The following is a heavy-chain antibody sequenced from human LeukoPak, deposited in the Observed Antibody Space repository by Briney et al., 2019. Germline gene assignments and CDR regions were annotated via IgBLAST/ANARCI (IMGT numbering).Heavy chain of an antibody. Sequence: GGSLRLSCAASGFTFSSYNMNWVRQAPGKGLEWVSSISTSSSYIYYADSVKGRFTISRDNAKNSLYLQMNSLRAEDTAVYYCARDVVVVVAADSNFDYWGQGTLVTVSS. CDR1: GFTFSSYN. CDR2: ISTSSSYI. V-gene: IGHV3-21*01. J-gene: IGHJ4*02. D-gene: IGHD2-15*01. CDR3: ARDVVVVVAADSNFDY.